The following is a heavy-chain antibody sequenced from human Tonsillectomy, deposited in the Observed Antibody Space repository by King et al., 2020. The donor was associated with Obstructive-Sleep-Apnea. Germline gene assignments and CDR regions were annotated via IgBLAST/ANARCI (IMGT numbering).Heavy chain of an antibody. J-gene: IGHJ1*01. CDR3: ARDEDPPESTPQV. CDR1: GGSISSGVYY. D-gene: IGHD2-2*01. V-gene: IGHV4-31*03. Sequence: VQLQESGPGLVKPSQTLSLTCTVSGGSISSGVYYWSWIRQHPGKGLEWIGYTYYSGSTDYNPSLKSRVTNSLDTSKNQFSLKLSSVTAADTAVYYCARDEDPPESTPQVWGQGTLVTVSS. CDR2: TYYSGST.